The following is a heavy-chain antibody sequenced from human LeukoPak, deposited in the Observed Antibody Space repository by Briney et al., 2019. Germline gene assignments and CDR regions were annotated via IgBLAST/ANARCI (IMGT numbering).Heavy chain of an antibody. CDR1: GFTFSSYA. V-gene: IGHV3-23*01. Sequence: PGGSLRLSCAASGFTFSSYAMSWVRQALGKGLEWVSAISGSGGSTYYADSVKGRFTIPRDNSKNTLYLQMNSLRAEDTAVYYCAKEGLYDYVWGSYRSDAFDIWGQGTMVTVSS. J-gene: IGHJ3*02. D-gene: IGHD3-16*02. CDR3: AKEGLYDYVWGSYRSDAFDI. CDR2: ISGSGGST.